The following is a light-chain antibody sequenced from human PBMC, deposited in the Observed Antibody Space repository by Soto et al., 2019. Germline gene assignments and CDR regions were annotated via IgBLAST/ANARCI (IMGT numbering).Light chain of an antibody. Sequence: QSAPAQSASVSGSPGQSITMSCTGTSSDIGGYNYVSWYQQHPDKAPKLMIFEVSNRPSGVSNRFSGSKSGNTASLTISGLLPEDEADYYCSSYTTSSTVAFGGGTKLTVL. CDR3: SSYTTSSTVA. J-gene: IGLJ2*01. V-gene: IGLV2-14*01. CDR2: EVS. CDR1: SSDIGGYNY.